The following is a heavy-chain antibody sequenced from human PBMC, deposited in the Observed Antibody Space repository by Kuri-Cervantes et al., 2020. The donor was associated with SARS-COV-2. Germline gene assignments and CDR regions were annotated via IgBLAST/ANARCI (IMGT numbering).Heavy chain of an antibody. CDR2: IYPGDSDT. CDR1: GYSFTSYW. Sequence: GESLKISCKGSGYSFTSYWIGWVRQMPGKGLEWMGIIYPGDSDTRYSPSFQGQVTISADKSISTAYLQWSSLKASDTAMYYCAMSLYLHGSGYYYDVFDIWGQGTMVTVSS. J-gene: IGHJ3*02. D-gene: IGHD3-22*01. CDR3: AMSLYLHGSGYYYDVFDI. V-gene: IGHV5-51*01.